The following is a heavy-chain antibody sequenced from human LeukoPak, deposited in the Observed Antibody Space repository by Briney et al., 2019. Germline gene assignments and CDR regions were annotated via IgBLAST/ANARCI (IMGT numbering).Heavy chain of an antibody. D-gene: IGHD3-22*01. V-gene: IGHV1-24*01. CDR2: FDPEDGET. CDR1: GYTLTELS. J-gene: IGHJ3*02. Sequence: GASVKVSCKVSGYTLTELSMLWVRQAPGKGLEWMGGFDPEDGETIYAQKFQGRVTMTEDTSTDTAYMELSSLRSEDTAVYYCAAVLYDSSVRDIWGQGTMVTVSS. CDR3: AAVLYDSSVRDI.